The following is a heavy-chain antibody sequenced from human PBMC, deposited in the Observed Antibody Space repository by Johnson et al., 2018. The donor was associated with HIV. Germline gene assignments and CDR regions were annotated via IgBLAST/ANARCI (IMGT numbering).Heavy chain of an antibody. J-gene: IGHJ3*01. CDR1: GFTFSNYA. CDR2: ISYDGSNK. CDR3: ARETRGGGGAFDG. Sequence: VQLVESGGGLVQPGGSLRLSCGASGFTFSNYAMSWVRQALGKGLEWVAVISYDGSNKYYADSVKGRFTISRDNSKNTLYLQMGSLRAEDMAVYYCARETRGGGGAFDGWGQGTMVTVSS. V-gene: IGHV3-30*14. D-gene: IGHD2-15*01.